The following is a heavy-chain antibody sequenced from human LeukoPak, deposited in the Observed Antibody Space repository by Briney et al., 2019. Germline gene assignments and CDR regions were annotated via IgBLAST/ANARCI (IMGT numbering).Heavy chain of an antibody. V-gene: IGHV3-23*01. CDR3: TKDPERDTAMPYSPYYYYYYGMNV. J-gene: IGHJ6*02. D-gene: IGHD5-18*01. Sequence: GGSLRLSCAASGFTFSSYGMSWVRQAPGKGLEWVSNIRENGGGKYYVDSVNGRFTISRDNSRNTLYLQTNSLRAKDTAVYICTKDPERDTAMPYSPYYYYYYGMNVWGQGTTVTVPS. CDR2: IRENGGGK. CDR1: GFTFSSYG.